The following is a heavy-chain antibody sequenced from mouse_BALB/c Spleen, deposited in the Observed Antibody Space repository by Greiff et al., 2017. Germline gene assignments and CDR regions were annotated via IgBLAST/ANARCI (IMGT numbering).Heavy chain of an antibody. D-gene: IGHD1-1*01. CDR2: IDPANGNT. J-gene: IGHJ4*01. Sequence: VQLQQSGAELVKPGVSVKLSCTASGFNIKDIYMPWVKQRPEQGLEGIGRIDPANGNTKYDPKLQGKATITADTSSNTAYLQLSSLTSVDTAVNYCARYGSSYYAMDYWGQGTSVTVSS. CDR1: GFNIKDIY. CDR3: ARYGSSYYAMDY. V-gene: IGHV14-3*02.